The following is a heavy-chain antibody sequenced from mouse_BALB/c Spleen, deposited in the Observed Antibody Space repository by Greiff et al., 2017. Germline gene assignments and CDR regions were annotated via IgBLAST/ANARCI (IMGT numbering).Heavy chain of an antibody. D-gene: IGHD2-10*02. CDR2: INPSPGYT. CDR1: GYTFTSYW. Sequence: QVQLQQSGAELAKPGASVKMSCKASGYTFTSYWMHWVKQRPGQGLAWIGYINPSPGYTEYNQKFKDKATLTADKSSSTAYMQLSSLTSEDSAVYYCARGGYGNFAYWGQGTLVTVSA. J-gene: IGHJ3*01. V-gene: IGHV1-7*01. CDR3: ARGGYGNFAY.